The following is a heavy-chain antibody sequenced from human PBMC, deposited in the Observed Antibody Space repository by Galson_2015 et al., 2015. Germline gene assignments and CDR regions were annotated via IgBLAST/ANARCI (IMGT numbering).Heavy chain of an antibody. J-gene: IGHJ6*02. V-gene: IGHV1-69*13. CDR2: IIPLFGPA. D-gene: IGHD2-2*01. CDR3: TRDADFSSFSCSLSNYHYGMDV. CDR1: GRDFNTYA. Sequence: SVKVSCKASGRDFNTYAFNWVRLAPGQGLEWMGGIIPLFGPANYAQKFQGRVTITADESTSTVYMELRRLKSEDTAVYYCTRDADFSSFSCSLSNYHYGMDVWGQGTTVIVSS.